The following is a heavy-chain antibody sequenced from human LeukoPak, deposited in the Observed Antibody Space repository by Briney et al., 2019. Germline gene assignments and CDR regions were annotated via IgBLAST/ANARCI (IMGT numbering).Heavy chain of an antibody. CDR3: ASPYYSSGYYRGTYYYMDV. V-gene: IGHV4-38-2*02. CDR1: GYSISSGYY. Sequence: SETLSLTCTVSGYSISSGYYWGWIRQPPGKGLEWIGSIYHSGSTYYNPSLKSRVTISVDTSKNQFSLKLSSVTAADTAVYYCASPYYSSGYYRGTYYYMDVWGKGTTVTVSS. D-gene: IGHD3-22*01. CDR2: IYHSGST. J-gene: IGHJ6*03.